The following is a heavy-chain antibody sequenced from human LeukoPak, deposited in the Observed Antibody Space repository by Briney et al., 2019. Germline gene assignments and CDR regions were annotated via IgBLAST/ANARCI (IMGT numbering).Heavy chain of an antibody. D-gene: IGHD2-21*01. CDR3: ARESCGPSFDY. CDR1: GCTFSTYS. Sequence: GGALRLSFVASGCTFSTYSVNWVRQARGKGLEWVSSITRSSRFIYYADSVKGRFTISRDNAKISLYLQMNSLRAEDTAVYYCARESCGPSFDYWGQGTLVTVSS. J-gene: IGHJ4*02. V-gene: IGHV3-21*01. CDR2: ITRSSRFI.